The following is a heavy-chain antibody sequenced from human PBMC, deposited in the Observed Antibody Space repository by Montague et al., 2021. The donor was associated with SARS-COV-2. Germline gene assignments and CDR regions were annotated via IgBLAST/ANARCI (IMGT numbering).Heavy chain of an antibody. D-gene: IGHD3-22*01. CDR2: IDHTGDT. J-gene: IGHJ4*02. Sequence: SETLSLTCSVNGASLSGYYWSWIRQPPGKGLQWIGEIDHTGDTKYNPSRKSRVTISVDKSKNQFSLNVTSMTAADTAMYYCARGTRVVGITPGFRWWGQGTQVAVSS. V-gene: IGHV4-34*01. CDR3: ARGTRVVGITPGFRW. CDR1: GASLSGYY.